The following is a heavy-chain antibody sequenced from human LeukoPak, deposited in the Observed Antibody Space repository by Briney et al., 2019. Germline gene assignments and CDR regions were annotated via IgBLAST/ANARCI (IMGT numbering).Heavy chain of an antibody. CDR3: AKLTSYDSSGSGFDY. D-gene: IGHD3-22*01. CDR2: ISWNSGSI. Sequence: GRSLRLSCAASGFTFDDYAMHWVRQAPGEGLEWVSGISWNSGSIGYADSVKGRFTISRDNAKNSLYLQMNSLRAEDTALYYCAKLTSYDSSGSGFDYWGQGTLVTVSS. J-gene: IGHJ4*02. V-gene: IGHV3-9*01. CDR1: GFTFDDYA.